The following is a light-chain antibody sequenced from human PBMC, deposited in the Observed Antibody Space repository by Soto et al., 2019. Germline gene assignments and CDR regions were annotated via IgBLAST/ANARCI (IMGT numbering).Light chain of an antibody. V-gene: IGKV3-20*01. J-gene: IGKJ1*01. Sequence: EIVLTQSPGSLSLSPGERVSLSCRASPTVRSSFLAWYQQKPGRAPRLLIYGASSRATGIPDRFSGSGSGTEFTLTISRLEPEDSAVYYCHQYGRSWTFGQGTKVDIK. CDR2: GAS. CDR1: PTVRSSF. CDR3: HQYGRSWT.